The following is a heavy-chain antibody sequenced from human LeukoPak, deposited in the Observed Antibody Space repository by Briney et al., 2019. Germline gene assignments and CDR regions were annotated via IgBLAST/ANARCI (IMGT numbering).Heavy chain of an antibody. J-gene: IGHJ4*02. CDR2: IYYSGST. V-gene: IGHV4-30-4*01. CDR3: ARARDYGDYAIYYFDY. CDR1: GGSISSGDYY. Sequence: KPSETLSLTCTVSGGSISSGDYYWSWIRQPPGKGLEWIGYIYYSGSTYYNPSLKGRVTISVDTSKNQFSLKLSSVTAADTAVYYCARARDYGDYAIYYFDYWGQGTLVTVSS. D-gene: IGHD4-17*01.